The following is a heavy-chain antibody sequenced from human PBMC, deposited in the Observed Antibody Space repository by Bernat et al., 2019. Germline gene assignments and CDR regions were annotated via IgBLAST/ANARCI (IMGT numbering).Heavy chain of an antibody. V-gene: IGHV3-30*18. CDR1: GFTFSSYG. CDR2: ISYDGSNK. Sequence: QVQLVESGGGVVQPGRSLRLSCAASGFTFSSYGMHWVRQAPGKGLEWVAVISYDGSNKYYADSVKGRFTISRDNSKNPLYLQMNSLRAEDTAVYYCAKSPGGALYYFDYWGQGTLVTVSS. D-gene: IGHD3-16*01. CDR3: AKSPGGALYYFDY. J-gene: IGHJ4*02.